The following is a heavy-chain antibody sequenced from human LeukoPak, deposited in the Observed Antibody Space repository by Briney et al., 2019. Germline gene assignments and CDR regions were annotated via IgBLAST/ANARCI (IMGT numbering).Heavy chain of an antibody. CDR1: GYSISSGYY. Sequence: SETLSLTCTVSGYSISSGYYWGWIRQPPGKGLEWIGSIYHSGSTYYNPSLKSRVTISVDTSKNQFSLKLSSVTAADTAVYYCARVFSGSYFDYRGQGTLVTVSS. CDR2: IYHSGST. CDR3: ARVFSGSYFDY. D-gene: IGHD1-26*01. J-gene: IGHJ4*02. V-gene: IGHV4-38-2*02.